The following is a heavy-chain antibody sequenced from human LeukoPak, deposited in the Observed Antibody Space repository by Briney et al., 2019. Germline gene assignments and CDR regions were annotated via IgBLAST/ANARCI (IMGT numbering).Heavy chain of an antibody. Sequence: SETLSLTCTVSGGSISSSSYYWGWIRQPPGKGLEWIGSIYYSGSTYYNPSLKSRVTISVDTSKNQFSLKLSSVTAADTAVYYCARGWHSSGWYGVVWFDPWGQGTLVTVSS. J-gene: IGHJ5*02. D-gene: IGHD6-19*01. V-gene: IGHV4-39*07. CDR1: GGSISSSSYY. CDR3: ARGWHSSGWYGVVWFDP. CDR2: IYYSGST.